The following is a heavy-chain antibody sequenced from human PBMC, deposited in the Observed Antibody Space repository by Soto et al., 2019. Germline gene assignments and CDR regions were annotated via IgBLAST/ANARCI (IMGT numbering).Heavy chain of an antibody. CDR3: ARRATILSDY. V-gene: IGHV1-8*01. CDR1: GYTFTSYD. J-gene: IGHJ4*02. Sequence: ASVKVSCKASGYTFTSYDINWVRQATGQGLEWMGWMNPNSGNTGYAQKFQGRVTMTRDTSMSTAYMELRSLKSDDTAVYYCARRATILSDYWGQGTLVTVSS. D-gene: IGHD5-12*01. CDR2: MNPNSGNT.